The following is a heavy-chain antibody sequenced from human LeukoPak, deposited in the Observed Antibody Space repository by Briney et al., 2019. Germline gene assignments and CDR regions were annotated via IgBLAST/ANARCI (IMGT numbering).Heavy chain of an antibody. CDR1: GGSISFYS. J-gene: IGHJ5*02. CDR3: ASLKYTSSSSRFDP. Sequence: SETLSLTCTVSGGSISFYSWTWIRQPPGKGLEWIGYIYDSGSTNYNPSLKSRVTISVDTSKNQFSLKLSSVTAADTAVYYCASLKYTSSSSRFDPWGQGTLVTVSS. D-gene: IGHD6-6*01. V-gene: IGHV4-59*08. CDR2: IYDSGST.